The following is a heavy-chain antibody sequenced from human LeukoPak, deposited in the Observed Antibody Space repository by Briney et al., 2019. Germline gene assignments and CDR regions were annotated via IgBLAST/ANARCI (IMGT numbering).Heavy chain of an antibody. CDR1: GFTFDDYA. Sequence: GGSLRLSCAASGFTFDDYAMHWVRQAPGKGLEWVSGISWNSGSIGYADSVKGRFTISRDNAKNSLYLQMNSLRDEDTAVYYCARAAAAVFVRANWFDPWGQGTLVTVSS. CDR2: ISWNSGSI. V-gene: IGHV3-9*01. CDR3: ARAAAAVFVRANWFDP. J-gene: IGHJ5*02. D-gene: IGHD6-13*01.